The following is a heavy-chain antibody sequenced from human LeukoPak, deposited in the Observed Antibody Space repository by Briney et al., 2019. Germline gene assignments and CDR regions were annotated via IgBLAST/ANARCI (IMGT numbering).Heavy chain of an antibody. J-gene: IGHJ4*02. V-gene: IGHV3-30*18. CDR2: ISYDGSNK. CDR1: GFTFSSYG. Sequence: GSLRLSCAASGFTFSSYGMHWVRQAPGKGLEWVAVISYDGSNKYYADSVKGRFTISRDNSKNTLYLQMNSLRAEDTAVYYCAKDGPDYFDYWGQGTLVTVSS. CDR3: AKDGPDYFDY.